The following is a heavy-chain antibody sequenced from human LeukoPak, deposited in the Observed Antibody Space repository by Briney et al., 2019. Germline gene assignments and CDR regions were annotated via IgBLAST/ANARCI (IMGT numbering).Heavy chain of an antibody. D-gene: IGHD1-26*01. CDR1: GGSISSGSYY. J-gene: IGHJ4*02. Sequence: SETLSLTCTVSGGSISSGSYYWSWIRQPAGKGLEWIGRIYTSGSTNYNPSLKSRVTISVDTSKNQFSLKLSSVTAADTAVYYCARDSGSYWFDYWGQGTLVTVSS. CDR2: IYTSGST. CDR3: ARDSGSYWFDY. V-gene: IGHV4-61*02.